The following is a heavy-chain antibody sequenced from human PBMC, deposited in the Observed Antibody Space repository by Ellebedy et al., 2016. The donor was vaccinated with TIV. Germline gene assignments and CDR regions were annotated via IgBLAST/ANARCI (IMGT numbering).Heavy chain of an antibody. CDR2: IYYSGST. V-gene: IGHV4-59*08. CDR1: GGSISSYY. J-gene: IGHJ5*02. D-gene: IGHD5-24*01. Sequence: MPSETLSLTCTVSGGSISSYYWSWIRQPPGKGLEWIGYIYYSGSTNYNPSLKSRVTISVDTSKNQFSLKLSSVTAADTAVYYCARHASHLGYNSWFDPWGQGTLVTVSS. CDR3: ARHASHLGYNSWFDP.